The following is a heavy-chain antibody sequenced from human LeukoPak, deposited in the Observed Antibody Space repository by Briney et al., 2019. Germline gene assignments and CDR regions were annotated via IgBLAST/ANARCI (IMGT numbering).Heavy chain of an antibody. CDR2: IIPIFGTA. J-gene: IGHJ1*01. Sequence: SVKVSCKASGGTFSSYAISWVRQAPGQGLEWMGGIIPIFGTANYAQKFQGRVTVTADESTSTAYMELSSLRSEDTAVYYCARAVSSSWSPGAEYFQHWGQGTLVTVSS. D-gene: IGHD6-13*01. CDR3: ARAVSSSWSPGAEYFQH. V-gene: IGHV1-69*13. CDR1: GGTFSSYA.